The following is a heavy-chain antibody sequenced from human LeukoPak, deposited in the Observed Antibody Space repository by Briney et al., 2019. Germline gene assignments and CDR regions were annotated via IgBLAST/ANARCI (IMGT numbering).Heavy chain of an antibody. V-gene: IGHV4-38-2*02. CDR2: IYHDGST. J-gene: IGHJ4*02. D-gene: IGHD3-10*01. CDR3: ARRYYYGSGSYYNY. Sequence: PETLSLTCSVSGYSISSGFYWDWIRQPPGKGLEWIGSIYHDGSTYYNPSLKSRVTISVDTSKNQFSLKLTSVTAADTAVYYCARRYYYGSGSYYNYWGQGTLVTVSS. CDR1: GYSISSGFY.